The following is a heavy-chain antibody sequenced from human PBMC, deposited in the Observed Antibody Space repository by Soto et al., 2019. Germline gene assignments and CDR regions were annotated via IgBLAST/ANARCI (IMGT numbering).Heavy chain of an antibody. D-gene: IGHD3-16*02. Sequence: QVQLVQSGAEVKKPGSSVKVSCKASGGTFSSYTISWVRQAPGKGLEWMGRIISILGIANYAQKFKGRVTITADKSTSTAYMELSSLRSEDTAVYYCARDNGYIWGSYLDYWGQGTLVTVSS. J-gene: IGHJ4*02. CDR2: IISILGIA. V-gene: IGHV1-69*08. CDR3: ARDNGYIWGSYLDY. CDR1: GGTFSSYT.